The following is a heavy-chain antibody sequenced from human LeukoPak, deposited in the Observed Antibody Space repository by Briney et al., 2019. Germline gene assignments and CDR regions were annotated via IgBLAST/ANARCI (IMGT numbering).Heavy chain of an antibody. J-gene: IGHJ3*02. CDR2: MSPNSGNT. CDR3: ARGWGACYSSGWFLNGAFDI. V-gene: IGHV1-8*01. CDR1: GYTFTSYD. D-gene: IGHD6-19*01. Sequence: ASVKVSCKASGYTFTSYDINWVRQATGQGLEWMGWMSPNSGNTGYAQKFQGRVTMTRNTSISTAYMELSSLRSEDTAVYYCARGWGACYSSGWFLNGAFDIWGQGTMVTVSS.